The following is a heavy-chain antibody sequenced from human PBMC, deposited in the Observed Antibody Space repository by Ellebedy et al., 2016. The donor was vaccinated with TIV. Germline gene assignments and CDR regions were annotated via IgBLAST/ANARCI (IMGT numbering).Heavy chain of an antibody. Sequence: GESLKISCAASRFSFRSYWMSWVRQAPGKGLEWVANINQGGSERHYVDSVKGRFTISRDNAKNSLYLQMNSLRAEDTAVYYCATDGSYGDYLSPAHAFEIWGQGTMVTVSS. CDR3: ATDGSYGDYLSPAHAFEI. D-gene: IGHD4-17*01. CDR2: INQGGSER. V-gene: IGHV3-7*01. CDR1: RFSFRSYW. J-gene: IGHJ3*02.